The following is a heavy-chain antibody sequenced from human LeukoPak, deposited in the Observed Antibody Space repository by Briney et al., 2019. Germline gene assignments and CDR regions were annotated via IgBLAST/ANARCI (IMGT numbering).Heavy chain of an antibody. CDR3: AKGGYSTSWRNYFDY. V-gene: IGHV3-23*01. Sequence: GGSLRLSCVASGITFSSYAVSWVRQSPGKGLEWVSGISGGGGSTYHADSVKGRFTISRDNSKNTLYLQMNSLRAEDTAVYYCAKGGYSTSWRNYFDYWGQGALVTVSS. CDR1: GITFSSYA. D-gene: IGHD6-13*01. J-gene: IGHJ4*02. CDR2: ISGGGGST.